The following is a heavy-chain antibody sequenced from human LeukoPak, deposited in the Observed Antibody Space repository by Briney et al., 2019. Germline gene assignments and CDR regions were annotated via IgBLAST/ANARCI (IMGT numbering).Heavy chain of an antibody. CDR3: AKGTRLLRFLEWLLYFRY. CDR1: GFTFSSYA. D-gene: IGHD3-3*01. J-gene: IGHJ4*02. Sequence: GGSLRLSCAASGFTFSSYAMSWVRQAPGKGLEWVSAISGSGGSTYYADSVKGRFTISRDNSRNTLYLQMNSLRAEDTAVYYCAKGTRLLRFLEWLLYFRYWGQGTLVTVSS. V-gene: IGHV3-23*01. CDR2: ISGSGGST.